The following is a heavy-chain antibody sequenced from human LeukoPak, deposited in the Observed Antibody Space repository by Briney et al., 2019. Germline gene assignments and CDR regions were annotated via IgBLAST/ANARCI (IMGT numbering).Heavy chain of an antibody. CDR2: MYYDGNT. D-gene: IGHD3-22*01. V-gene: IGHV4-39*01. CDR3: ARSPFGSITMIENWFDP. CDR1: GGSISSTSYY. J-gene: IGHJ5*02. Sequence: PSETLSLTCSVSGGSISSTSYYWGWIRQPPGKGLEWIGSMYYDGNTYHSPSLKSRVAISIDTSKNQFSLKLRSMTAADTAVYYCARSPFGSITMIENWFDPWGQGTLVTVSS.